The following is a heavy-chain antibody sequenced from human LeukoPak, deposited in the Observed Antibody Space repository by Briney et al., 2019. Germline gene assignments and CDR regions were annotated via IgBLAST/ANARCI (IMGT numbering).Heavy chain of an antibody. D-gene: IGHD6-19*01. CDR1: GFTFSSYS. V-gene: IGHV3-21*01. J-gene: IGHJ4*02. Sequence: GGSLRLSCAASGFTFSSYSMNWVRQAPGKGLEWVSSISSSSSYIYYADSVKGRFTISRDYAKNSLYLQMNSLRAEDTAVYYCARVKYSSGWANYFDYWGQGTLVTVSS. CDR3: ARVKYSSGWANYFDY. CDR2: ISSSSSYI.